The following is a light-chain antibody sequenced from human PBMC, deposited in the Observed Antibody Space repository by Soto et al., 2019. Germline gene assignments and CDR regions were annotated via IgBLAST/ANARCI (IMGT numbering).Light chain of an antibody. Sequence: TLSLSPGERATLSCRASQSVSSSYLAWYQQKPGQAPRLLIYGASSRATGIPDRFSGSGSGTDFTLTISRLEPEDFAAYYCQQYGSSSWTFGQGTKVDIK. J-gene: IGKJ1*01. V-gene: IGKV3-20*01. CDR2: GAS. CDR1: QSVSSSY. CDR3: QQYGSSSWT.